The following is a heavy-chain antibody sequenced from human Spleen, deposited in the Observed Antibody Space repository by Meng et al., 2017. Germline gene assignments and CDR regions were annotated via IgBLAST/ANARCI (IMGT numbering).Heavy chain of an antibody. CDR2: IYWDDDK. CDR3: TRSGYDY. Sequence: SGPTLVKPTQTLTLTCTFSGFSLSSNGVGVGWIRQPPGKALEWLALIYWDDDKRYSSSLKSRLTITKDTSKNQVVLTMTNMDPVDTATYYCTRSGYDYWGQGALVTVYS. V-gene: IGHV2-5*02. CDR1: GFSLSSNGVG. D-gene: IGHD5-12*01. J-gene: IGHJ4*02.